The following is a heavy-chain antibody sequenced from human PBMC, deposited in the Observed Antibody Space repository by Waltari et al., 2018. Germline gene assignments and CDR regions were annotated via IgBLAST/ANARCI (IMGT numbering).Heavy chain of an antibody. Sequence: QVQLQESGPGLVKPSETLSLTCTVSGYSISSGYYWGWIRQPPWKWLEWIVSIYHIGSTYYNPSLKSRVTISVDTSKNQFSLKLISVTAADTAVYYCARVRGRDYWGQGTLVTVSS. CDR1: GYSISSGYY. J-gene: IGHJ4*02. CDR3: ARVRGRDY. V-gene: IGHV4-38-2*02. CDR2: IYHIGST.